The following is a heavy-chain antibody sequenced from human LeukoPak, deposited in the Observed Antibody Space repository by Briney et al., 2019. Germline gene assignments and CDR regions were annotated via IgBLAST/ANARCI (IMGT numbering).Heavy chain of an antibody. CDR1: GFTFSSNY. D-gene: IGHD2-15*01. V-gene: IGHV3-66*01. Sequence: GGSLRISRAASGFTFSSNYMSWVGQAPGKGLEWVSVIYSGGSTYYADSVKGRFTISRDNSKNTLYLQMNSLRVEDTAVYYCARDFCSAGSCYPDNWGQGTLVTVSS. CDR2: IYSGGST. CDR3: ARDFCSAGSCYPDN. J-gene: IGHJ4*02.